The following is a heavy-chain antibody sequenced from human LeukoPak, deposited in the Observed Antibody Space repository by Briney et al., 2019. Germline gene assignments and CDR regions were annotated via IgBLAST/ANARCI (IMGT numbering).Heavy chain of an antibody. CDR2: ISSSSSYI. V-gene: IGHV3-21*01. Sequence: GGSLRLSCAASGFTFSSYSMTWARQAPGKGLEWVSSISSSSSYIYYADSVKGRFTISRDNAKNSLYLQMNSLRAEDTAVYYCESPYGRYGMDVWGQGTTVTVSS. CDR3: ESPYGRYGMDV. CDR1: GFTFSSYS. D-gene: IGHD2-8*01. J-gene: IGHJ6*02.